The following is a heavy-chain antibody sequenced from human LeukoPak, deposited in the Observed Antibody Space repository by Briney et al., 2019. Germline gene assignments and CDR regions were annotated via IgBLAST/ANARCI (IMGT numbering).Heavy chain of an antibody. CDR3: ARDLDYGDYRPDAFDI. CDR2: ISAYNGNT. D-gene: IGHD4-17*01. V-gene: IGHV1-18*04. J-gene: IGHJ3*02. CDR1: GYTFTSYY. Sequence: ASVKVSCKASGYTFTSYYMHWVRQAPGQGLEWMGWISAYNGNTNYAQKLQGRVTMTTDTSTSTAYMELRSLRSDDTAVYYCARDLDYGDYRPDAFDIWGQGTMVTVSS.